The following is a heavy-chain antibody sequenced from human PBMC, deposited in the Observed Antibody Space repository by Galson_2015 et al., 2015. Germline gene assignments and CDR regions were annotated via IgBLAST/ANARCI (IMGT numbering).Heavy chain of an antibody. CDR3: TRSPLWFGNQYFDY. CDR1: GFTFGDYA. Sequence: SLRLSCAASGFTFGDYAMSWFRQAPGKGLEWVGFIRSKAYGGTTEYAASVKGRFTISRDDSKSIAYLQMNSLKTEDTAVYYCTRSPLWFGNQYFDYWGQGTLVTVSS. V-gene: IGHV3-49*03. D-gene: IGHD3-10*01. J-gene: IGHJ4*02. CDR2: IRSKAYGGTT.